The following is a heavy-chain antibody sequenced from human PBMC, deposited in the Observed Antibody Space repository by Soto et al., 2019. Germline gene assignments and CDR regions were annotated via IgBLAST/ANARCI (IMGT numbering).Heavy chain of an antibody. D-gene: IGHD2-15*01. V-gene: IGHV3-7*01. CDR2: IKQDGSEK. J-gene: IGHJ6*03. CDR3: ARDSLNYCSGGSCFYYYMDV. CDR1: GFTFSSYW. Sequence: PGGSLRLSCAASGFTFSSYWMSWVRQAPGKGLEWVANIKQDGSEKYYVDSVKGRFTISRDNAKNSLYLQMNSLRAEDTAVYYCARDSLNYCSGGSCFYYYMDVWGKGTTVTVSS.